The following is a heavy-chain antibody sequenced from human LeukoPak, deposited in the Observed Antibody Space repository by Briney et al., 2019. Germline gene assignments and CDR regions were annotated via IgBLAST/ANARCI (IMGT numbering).Heavy chain of an antibody. Sequence: PSETLSLTCTVSGGSISSYYWGWIRQPPGKGLEWIGSIYYSGSTYYNPSLKSRVTISVDTSKNQFSLKLSSVTAADTAVYYCARAGLGYCSGGSCPQYYFDYWGQGTLVTVSS. J-gene: IGHJ4*02. D-gene: IGHD2-15*01. CDR3: ARAGLGYCSGGSCPQYYFDY. CDR1: GGSISSYY. CDR2: IYYSGST. V-gene: IGHV4-39*01.